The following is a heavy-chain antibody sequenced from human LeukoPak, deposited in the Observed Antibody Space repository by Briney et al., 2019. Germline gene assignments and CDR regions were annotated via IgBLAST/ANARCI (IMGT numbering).Heavy chain of an antibody. D-gene: IGHD5-18*01. CDR2: IYYSGST. Sequence: SETLSLTCTVSGGSISSSSYYWGWIRQPPGKGLEWIGYIYYSGSTNYNPSLKSRVTISVDTSKNQFSLKLSSVTAADTAVYYCASTKGYSYGLSNWFDPWGQGTLVTVSS. CDR3: ASTKGYSYGLSNWFDP. V-gene: IGHV4-61*05. J-gene: IGHJ5*02. CDR1: GGSISSSSYY.